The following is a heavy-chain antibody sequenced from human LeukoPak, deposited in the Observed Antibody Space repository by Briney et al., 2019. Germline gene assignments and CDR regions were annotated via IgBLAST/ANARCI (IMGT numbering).Heavy chain of an antibody. J-gene: IGHJ4*02. CDR3: ARHARVAVHSNHLDY. D-gene: IGHD6-19*01. Sequence: HPSETLSLTCTVSGGSISSYYWSWIRQPPGKGLEWIGYIYYSGSTNYNPSLKSRVTISVDTSKNHFSLKLSSVTAADTAVYYCARHARVAVHSNHLDYWGQGALVTVSS. CDR1: GGSISSYY. CDR2: IYYSGST. V-gene: IGHV4-59*08.